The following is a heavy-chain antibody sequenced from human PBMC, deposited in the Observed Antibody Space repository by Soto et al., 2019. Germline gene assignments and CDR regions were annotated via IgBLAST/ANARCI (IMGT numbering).Heavy chain of an antibody. CDR2: ISAGSHYT. J-gene: IGHJ4*02. V-gene: IGHV3-21*03. CDR3: GTFPAAHCGGNCYIDF. Sequence: EVKLVESGGGLVKSGGSLRLSCVASGFDFGAFSVTWVRQIPGKGLQWVSSISAGSHYTFYAESIKGRFLISRDNAKKSLYLEMNSLRAEDTGVYHCGTFPAAHCGGNCYIDFWGPGTLVTVSS. D-gene: IGHD2-21*02. CDR1: GFDFGAFS.